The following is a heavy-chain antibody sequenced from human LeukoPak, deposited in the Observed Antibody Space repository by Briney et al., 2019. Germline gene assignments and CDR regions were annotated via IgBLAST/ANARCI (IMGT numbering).Heavy chain of an antibody. V-gene: IGHV4-38-2*02. CDR3: ARDVGRYTYDYRPTELYWYFDL. J-gene: IGHJ2*01. CDR2: FYHSDSF. Sequence: SETLSLTCNVSGYSISTDFYWGWIRQPPGKGLEWIGSFYHSDSFYYNPSLKSRVTISVDTSKHQFSLKLNSVTAADTAVYYCARDVGRYTYDYRPTELYWYFDLWGRGTRVTVSS. CDR1: GYSISTDFY. D-gene: IGHD5-18*01.